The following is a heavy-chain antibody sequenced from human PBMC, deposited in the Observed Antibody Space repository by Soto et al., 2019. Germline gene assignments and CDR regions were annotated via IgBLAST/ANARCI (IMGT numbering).Heavy chain of an antibody. D-gene: IGHD3-3*01. J-gene: IGHJ4*02. Sequence: ASVKVSCKASGYTFTSYDINWVRQATGQGLEWMGWMNPNSGNTGYAQKFQGRVTMTRNTSISTAYMELSSLRSEDTAVYYCARGGTSLFWSGYYEFDYWGQGTLVTVSS. CDR2: MNPNSGNT. V-gene: IGHV1-8*01. CDR3: ARGGTSLFWSGYYEFDY. CDR1: GYTFTSYD.